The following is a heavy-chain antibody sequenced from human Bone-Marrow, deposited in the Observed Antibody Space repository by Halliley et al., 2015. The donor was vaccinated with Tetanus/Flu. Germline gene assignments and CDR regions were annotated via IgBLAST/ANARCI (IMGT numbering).Heavy chain of an antibody. CDR1: GFIFSNYG. CDR2: VSNDGGRT. D-gene: IGHD3-9*01. V-gene: IGHV3-30*18. CDR3: AKRASDSAGYYFEK. Sequence: SLRLSCAGSGFIFSNYGMHWARQAPGMGLEWVAVVSNDGGRTHYADSVKGRYTISRDNSKNTVSLQMDSLRVEDTAVYYCAKRASDSAGYYFEKWGQGTLVTVSS. J-gene: IGHJ4*02.